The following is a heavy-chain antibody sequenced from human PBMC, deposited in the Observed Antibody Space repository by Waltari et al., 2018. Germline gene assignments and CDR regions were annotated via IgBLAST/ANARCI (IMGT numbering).Heavy chain of an antibody. CDR3: RIAALTDY. J-gene: IGHJ4*02. CDR2: INHSGST. Sequence: QVQLQESGPGLVKPSETLSLTCTVSGYSISSGYYWGWIRQPPGKGLEWIGEINHSGSTNYNPSLKSRVTISVDTSKNQFSLKLSSVTAADTAVYYCRIAALTDYWGQGTLVTVSS. V-gene: IGHV4-38-2*02. D-gene: IGHD6-6*01. CDR1: GYSISSGYY.